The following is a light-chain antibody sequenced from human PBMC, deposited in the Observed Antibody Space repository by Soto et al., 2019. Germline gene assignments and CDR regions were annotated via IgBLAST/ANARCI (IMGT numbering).Light chain of an antibody. J-gene: IGKJ2*01. V-gene: IGKV2-28*01. CDR1: QSLLYGAGYMY. CDR2: LGS. Sequence: DIVMTQSPLSLPVTPGEPASISCRSSQSLLYGAGYMYVDWYLQKPGQPPQLLIFLGSNRASGVPDRFSGSVSGTDFTLKISRVETEDVGVYYCMQTQQTPYTFGQGTKLEIK. CDR3: MQTQQTPYT.